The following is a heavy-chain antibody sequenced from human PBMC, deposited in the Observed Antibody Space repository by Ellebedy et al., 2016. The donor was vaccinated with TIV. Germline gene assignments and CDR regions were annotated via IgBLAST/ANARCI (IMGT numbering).Heavy chain of an antibody. D-gene: IGHD3-16*01. CDR1: GLIFSNYW. V-gene: IGHV3-21*01. CDR3: ARGSLADY. J-gene: IGHJ4*02. CDR2: ISSSSSYI. Sequence: GESLKISCAASGLIFSNYWMNWVRQAPGKGLEWVSSISSSSSYIYYADSVKGRFTISRDNAKNSLYLQMNSLRDEDTAVYYCARGSLADYWGQGTLVTVSS.